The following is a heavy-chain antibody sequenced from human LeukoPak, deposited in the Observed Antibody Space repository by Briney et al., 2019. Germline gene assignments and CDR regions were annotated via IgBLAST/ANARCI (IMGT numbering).Heavy chain of an antibody. CDR3: ARVYYYYDSSGILTLYFAD. CDR2: VNPTSGGT. J-gene: IGHJ4*02. Sequence: ASVKVSCKTSGYTFTSYYMHWVRQAPGQGLEWMGWVNPTSGGTNYAQKFQGRVTMTRDTSISTAYMELSRLRSDDTAVYYCARVYYYYDSSGILTLYFADWGQGTLVTVSS. V-gene: IGHV1-2*02. D-gene: IGHD3-22*01. CDR1: GYTFTSYY.